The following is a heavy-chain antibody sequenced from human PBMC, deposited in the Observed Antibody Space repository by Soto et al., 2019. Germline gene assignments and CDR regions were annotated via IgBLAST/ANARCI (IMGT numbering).Heavy chain of an antibody. Sequence: SSVKVSCKASGYSFTDYHIHWVRQAPGQGLEWLGRINPKSGGTSTAQKFQGWVTMTTDTSISTASMELTRLTSDDTAIYYCARGDCTDCSHGVCSFFYNPEMEVWGQGTTVTVS. J-gene: IGHJ6*02. D-gene: IGHD2-8*01. CDR1: GYSFTDYH. V-gene: IGHV1-2*04. CDR2: INPKSGGT. CDR3: ARGDCTDCSHGVCSFFYNPEMEV.